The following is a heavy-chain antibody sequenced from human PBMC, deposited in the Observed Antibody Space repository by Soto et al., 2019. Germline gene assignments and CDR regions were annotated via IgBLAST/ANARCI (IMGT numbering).Heavy chain of an antibody. CDR3: ANRGAGHSFDY. D-gene: IGHD6-19*01. J-gene: IGHJ4*02. CDR1: GFTFSSYA. CDR2: IRGSGDST. V-gene: IGHV3-23*01. Sequence: EVQLLESGGGLVQPGGSLRLSCAASGFTFSSYAMSWVRQAPGKGLEWVSVIRGSGDSTYYADSVMGRLTISRDNSKNTLYPQTNSLISEDTTAYNCANRGAGHSFDYWGQGTLVTVSS.